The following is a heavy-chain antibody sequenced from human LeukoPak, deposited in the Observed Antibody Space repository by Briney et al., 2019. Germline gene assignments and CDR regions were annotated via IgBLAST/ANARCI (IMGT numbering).Heavy chain of an antibody. D-gene: IGHD2-2*01. J-gene: IGHJ5*02. CDR2: INPNSGGT. CDR3: ARDWALVVPAAIGWFDP. Sequence: ASVKVSCKASGYTFTGYYMHWVRQAPGQGLEWMGWINPNSGGTNYAQKFQGRVTMTRVTSISTAYMELSRLRSDDTAVYYCARDWALVVPAAIGWFDPWGQGTLVTVSS. CDR1: GYTFTGYY. V-gene: IGHV1-2*02.